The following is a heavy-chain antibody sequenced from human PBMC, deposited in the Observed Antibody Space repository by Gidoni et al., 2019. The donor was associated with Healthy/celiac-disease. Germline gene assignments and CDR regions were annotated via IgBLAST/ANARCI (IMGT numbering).Heavy chain of an antibody. CDR3: AKDSIGDLLID. Sequence: QVQLVESGGGVVQPGRSLRLSCAASGFTFSSYGMHWVRQAPGKGLEWVAVISYDGSNKYYADSVKGRFTISRDNSKNTLYLQMNSLRAEDTAVYYCAKDSIGDLLIDWGQGTLVTVSS. V-gene: IGHV3-30*18. J-gene: IGHJ4*02. CDR2: ISYDGSNK. D-gene: IGHD4-17*01. CDR1: GFTFSSYG.